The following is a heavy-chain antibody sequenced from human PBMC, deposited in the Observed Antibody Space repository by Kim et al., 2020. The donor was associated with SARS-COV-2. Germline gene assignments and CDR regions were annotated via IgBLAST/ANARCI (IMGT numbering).Heavy chain of an antibody. D-gene: IGHD2-2*01. Sequence: GGSLRLSCAASGFTFSSYGMHWVRQAPGKGLEWVAVISYDGSNKYYADSVKGRFTISRDNSKNTLYLQMNSLRAEDTAVYYCARSSSEYGMDVWGQGTTVTVSS. CDR2: ISYDGSNK. J-gene: IGHJ6*02. V-gene: IGHV3-33*05. CDR1: GFTFSSYG. CDR3: ARSSSEYGMDV.